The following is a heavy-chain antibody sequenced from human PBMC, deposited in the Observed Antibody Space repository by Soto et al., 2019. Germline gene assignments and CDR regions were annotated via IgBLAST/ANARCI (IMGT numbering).Heavy chain of an antibody. V-gene: IGHV3-30-3*01. J-gene: IGHJ4*02. CDR3: ARGPSGLTRFDY. Sequence: PVGSLRLSCAASGFTFSSYAMHWVRQAPGKGLEWVAVISYDGSNKYYADSVKGRFTISRDNSKNTLYLQMNSLRAEHTAVYYCARGPSGLTRFDYWGQGTLVTVSS. CDR2: ISYDGSNK. D-gene: IGHD3-3*01. CDR1: GFTFSSYA.